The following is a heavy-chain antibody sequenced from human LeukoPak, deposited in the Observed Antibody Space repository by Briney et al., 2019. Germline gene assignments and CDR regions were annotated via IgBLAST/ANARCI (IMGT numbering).Heavy chain of an antibody. CDR3: RKDRVATVHDAFDM. Sequence: GGSLRLSCAASGFTFSSYGMSWVRQAPGKGLEWVSSISGSGGSTYYADSVKGRFTISRDNSKNTLWLQMNSLRGEDAAVYYCRKDRVATVHDAFDMWGQGSMVIVSS. V-gene: IGHV3-23*01. J-gene: IGHJ3*02. D-gene: IGHD5-12*01. CDR1: GFTFSSYG. CDR2: ISGSGGST.